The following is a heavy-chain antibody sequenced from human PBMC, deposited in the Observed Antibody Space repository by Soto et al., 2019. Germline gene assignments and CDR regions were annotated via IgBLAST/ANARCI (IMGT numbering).Heavy chain of an antibody. D-gene: IGHD3-9*01. CDR3: ARDQSIKSPSYDLDV. Sequence: QVQLVESGGGVVQPGRSLRLSCAASGFTFSSYDMDWVRQAPGKGLEWVAVISYDGSNKYYADSVKGRFTISRDNYKNTLYLQMNSLRADDTAVYYCARDQSIKSPSYDLDVWGQGTTVTVSS. J-gene: IGHJ6*02. CDR1: GFTFSSYD. CDR2: ISYDGSNK. V-gene: IGHV3-30-3*01.